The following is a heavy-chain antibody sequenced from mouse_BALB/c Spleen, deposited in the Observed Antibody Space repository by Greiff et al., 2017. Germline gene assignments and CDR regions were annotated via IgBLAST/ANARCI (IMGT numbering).Heavy chain of an antibody. J-gene: IGHJ3*01. CDR2: ISYDGSN. CDR3: ARGEDDSSGYVTY. CDR1: GYSITSGYY. V-gene: IGHV3-6*02. D-gene: IGHD3-2*01. Sequence: EVKLMESGPGLVKPSQSLSLTCSVTGYSITSGYYWNWIRQFPGNKLEWMGYISYDGSNNYNPSLKNRISITRDTSKNQFFLKLNSVTTEDTATYYCARGEDDSSGYVTYWGQGTLVTVSA.